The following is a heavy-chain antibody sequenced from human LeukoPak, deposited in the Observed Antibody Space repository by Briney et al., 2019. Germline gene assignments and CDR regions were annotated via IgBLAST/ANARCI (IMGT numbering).Heavy chain of an antibody. D-gene: IGHD3-9*01. CDR1: GYTFSSYA. CDR3: ARALTSANFYDILTGYGYYYMDV. V-gene: IGHV1-69*05. Sequence: SVKVSCKASGYTFSSYAISWVRQAPGQGLEWMGGIIPIFGTANYAQKFQGRVTITTDESTSTAYMELSSLRSEDTAVYYCARALTSANFYDILTGYGYYYMDVWGKGTTVTVSS. J-gene: IGHJ6*03. CDR2: IIPIFGTA.